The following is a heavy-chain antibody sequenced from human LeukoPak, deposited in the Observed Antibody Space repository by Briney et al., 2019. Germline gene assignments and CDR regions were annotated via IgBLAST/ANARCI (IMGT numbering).Heavy chain of an antibody. D-gene: IGHD6-13*01. Sequence: SETLSLTCAVSGGSISSSNWWSWVRQPPGKGLEWIGEIYHSGSTNYNPSLKSRVTISVDKSKNQFSLKLSSVTAADTAVYYCARDLAAAGTPRGWFDPWSQGTLVTVSS. V-gene: IGHV4-4*02. CDR3: ARDLAAAGTPRGWFDP. J-gene: IGHJ5*02. CDR2: IYHSGST. CDR1: GGSISSSNW.